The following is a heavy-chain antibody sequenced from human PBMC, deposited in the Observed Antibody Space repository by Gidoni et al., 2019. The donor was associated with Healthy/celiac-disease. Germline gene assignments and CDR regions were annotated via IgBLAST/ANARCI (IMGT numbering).Heavy chain of an antibody. Sequence: EVLLLEAGGGSAQPGGALRVSWPASGFTFGSFAMSWVRQAPGKGLAWVSAISGSGGSTYYADSVKGRFTISRDNAKNTLYLQMNSLRAEDTAVYYCAKDQNGWYFFDYWGQGTLVTVSS. CDR1: GFTFGSFA. CDR3: AKDQNGWYFFDY. J-gene: IGHJ4*02. D-gene: IGHD6-19*01. CDR2: ISGSGGST. V-gene: IGHV3-23*01.